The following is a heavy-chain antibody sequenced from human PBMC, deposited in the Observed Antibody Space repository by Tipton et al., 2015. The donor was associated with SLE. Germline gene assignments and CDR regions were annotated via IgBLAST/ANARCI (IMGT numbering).Heavy chain of an antibody. CDR3: ARQAAAEYYFDY. D-gene: IGHD6-13*01. V-gene: IGHV3-7*03. Sequence: SLRLSCAASGFTFSSYSMNWVRQAPGEGLEWVANIKQDGSEKYYVDSVKGRFTISRGNAKNSLYLQMNSLRTEDTALYYCARQAAAEYYFDYWGQGTLVTVSS. J-gene: IGHJ4*02. CDR1: GFTFSSYS. CDR2: IKQDGSEK.